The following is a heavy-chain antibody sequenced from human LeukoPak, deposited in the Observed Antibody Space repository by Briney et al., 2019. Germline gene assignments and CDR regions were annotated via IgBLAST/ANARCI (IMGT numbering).Heavy chain of an antibody. Sequence: ASVKVSCKASGGTFSSYAISWVRQAPGQGLEWMGRIIPILGIANYAQKFQGRVTITADKSTSTAYMELSSLRSEDTAVYYCAKVIAAAGTKWAFDYWGQGTLVTVSS. D-gene: IGHD6-13*01. CDR1: GGTFSSYA. CDR3: AKVIAAAGTKWAFDY. CDR2: IIPILGIA. V-gene: IGHV1-69*04. J-gene: IGHJ4*02.